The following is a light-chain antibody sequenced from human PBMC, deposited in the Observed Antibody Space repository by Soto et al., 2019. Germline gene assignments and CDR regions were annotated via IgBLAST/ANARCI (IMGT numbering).Light chain of an antibody. CDR2: GAS. CDR1: ENVRTF. V-gene: IGKV3-11*01. J-gene: IGKJ1*01. Sequence: EILLTQSPATLSLSPGERATLSCRASENVRTFFDWYQQTPGQAPRLLIYGASNMPTGIPDRFSGSGSGTDFTLTISSLQSEDFATYYCQHYSAWPRTFGQGTKVDIK. CDR3: QHYSAWPRT.